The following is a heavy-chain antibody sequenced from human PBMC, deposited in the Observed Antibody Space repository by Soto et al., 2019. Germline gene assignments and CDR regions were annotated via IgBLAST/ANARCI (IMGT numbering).Heavy chain of an antibody. V-gene: IGHV3-23*01. D-gene: IGHD6-19*01. CDR1: GLTLSNYA. Sequence: EVQLLESGGGLVQPGGSLRLSCAASGLTLSNYAMSWVRQAPGKGLEWVSAISGSGGSTYYADSVKGRFTISRDNSKNTLYLQMNSLRAEDTAVYYCAKSTSIAVAYPLFHYWGQGTLVTVSS. CDR2: ISGSGGST. J-gene: IGHJ4*02. CDR3: AKSTSIAVAYPLFHY.